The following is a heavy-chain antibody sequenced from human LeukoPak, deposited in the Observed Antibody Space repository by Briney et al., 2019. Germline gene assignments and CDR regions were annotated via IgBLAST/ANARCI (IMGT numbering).Heavy chain of an antibody. CDR1: GYSISSGYY. V-gene: IGHV4-38-2*01. Sequence: SETLSLTCAVSGYSISSGYYWGWIRQPPGKGLEWIGSIYHGGSTYYNPSLKSRVTISVDTSKNQFSLKLSSVTAADTAVYYCARSLPAAIIAANWFDPWGQGTLVTVSS. CDR3: ARSLPAAIIAANWFDP. J-gene: IGHJ5*02. CDR2: IYHGGST. D-gene: IGHD2-2*01.